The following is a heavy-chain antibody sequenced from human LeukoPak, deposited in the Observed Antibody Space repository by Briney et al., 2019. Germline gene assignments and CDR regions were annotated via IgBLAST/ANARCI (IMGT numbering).Heavy chain of an antibody. CDR2: ISADNGNT. D-gene: IGHD3-22*01. CDR1: GYTFTSYA. V-gene: IGHV1-18*01. Sequence: ASVKVSCKASGYTFTSYAMNWVRQAPGQGLEWMGWISADNGNTHYAQKIQGRVTMTTDTSTSTAYMELRSLRSDDTAVYYCAFDSSGYSEDFDYWGQGTVVTVSS. J-gene: IGHJ4*02. CDR3: AFDSSGYSEDFDY.